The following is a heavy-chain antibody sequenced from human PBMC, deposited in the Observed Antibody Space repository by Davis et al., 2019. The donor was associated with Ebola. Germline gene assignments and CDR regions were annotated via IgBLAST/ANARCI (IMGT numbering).Heavy chain of an antibody. V-gene: IGHV1-69*13. CDR3: ARGRPWLWVATPLRFDY. CDR1: GYTFTSYA. Sequence: SVKVSCKASGYTFTSYAMNWVRQAPGQGLEWMGGIIPMFGTSKYEQKFQDRVTITADESTSTAYMELSSLRSDDTAVYYCARGRPWLWVATPLRFDYWGQGTLVIVSS. CDR2: IIPMFGTS. J-gene: IGHJ4*02. D-gene: IGHD5-12*01.